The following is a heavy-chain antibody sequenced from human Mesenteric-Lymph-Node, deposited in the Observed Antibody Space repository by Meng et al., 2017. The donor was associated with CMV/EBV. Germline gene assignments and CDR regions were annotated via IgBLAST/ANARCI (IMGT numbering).Heavy chain of an antibody. CDR3: AYFGDLPHLW. Sequence: QLQVLQYGPGLVQASQTLLVPCTTSGDIITRNNAAWNWTRQSTARGLEWLGSTYYRSESYNDYAVSVKSRTIANVDTSKNQLSLHLNFETPEDTVVYYCAYFGDLPHLWWGQGTLVTVSS. J-gene: IGHJ4*02. CDR2: TYYRSESYN. CDR1: GDIITRNNAA. D-gene: IGHD3-16*01. V-gene: IGHV6-1*01.